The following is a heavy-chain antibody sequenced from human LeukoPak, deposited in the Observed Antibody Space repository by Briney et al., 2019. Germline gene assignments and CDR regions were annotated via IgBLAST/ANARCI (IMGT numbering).Heavy chain of an antibody. CDR2: IYHSGST. J-gene: IGHJ5*02. Sequence: PSETLSLTCTVSGYSISSGYYWGWIRQPPGKGLEWIGSIYHSGSTYYNPSLKSRVTISVDTSKNQFSLKLSSVTAADTAVYYCARDPRGSYFVANWFGPWGQGTLVTVSS. CDR1: GYSISSGYY. V-gene: IGHV4-38-2*02. CDR3: ARDPRGSYFVANWFGP. D-gene: IGHD1-26*01.